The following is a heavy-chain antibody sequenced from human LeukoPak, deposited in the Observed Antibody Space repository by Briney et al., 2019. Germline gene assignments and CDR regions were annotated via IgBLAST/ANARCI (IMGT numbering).Heavy chain of an antibody. CDR2: IKKDGSEK. V-gene: IGHV3-7*01. D-gene: IGHD3-22*01. J-gene: IGHJ4*02. CDR3: ARDLYRIVVVPHYFDY. CDR1: GFTLSNAW. Sequence: GGSLRLSCAASGFTLSNAWMSSVRQAPGKGLEWVANIKKDGSEKYYVDSVKGRFTISRDNAKNSLYLQMNSLRAEDTAVYYCARDLYRIVVVPHYFDYWGQGTLVTVSS.